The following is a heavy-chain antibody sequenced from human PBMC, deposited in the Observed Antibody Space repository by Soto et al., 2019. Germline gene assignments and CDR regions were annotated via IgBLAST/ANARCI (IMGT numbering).Heavy chain of an antibody. CDR3: ARRPAGQWLAIGDY. Sequence: GESLKISCKGSGYSFTDYWITWVRQMPGKGLEWMGRIDPSDSYTSYSPSFQGHVTISVDRSISTAYLQLRYLRASDAATYYCARRPAGQWLAIGDYWGQGSLVTVSS. J-gene: IGHJ4*02. CDR2: IDPSDSYT. D-gene: IGHD6-19*01. V-gene: IGHV5-10-1*01. CDR1: GYSFTDYW.